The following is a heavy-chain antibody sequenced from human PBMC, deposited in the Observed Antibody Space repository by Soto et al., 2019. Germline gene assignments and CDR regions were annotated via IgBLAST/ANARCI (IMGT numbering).Heavy chain of an antibody. CDR2: ISAYNGNT. Sequence: ASVKVSCKASGYTFTSYGISWVRQAPGQGLEWMGWISAYNGNTNYAQKLQGRVTMTTDTSTSTAYMELRSLRSDDTAVYYCAREYCGGGSYYFDYWSQGTLVTVSS. V-gene: IGHV1-18*01. CDR3: AREYCGGGSYYFDY. CDR1: GYTFTSYG. J-gene: IGHJ4*02. D-gene: IGHD2-15*01.